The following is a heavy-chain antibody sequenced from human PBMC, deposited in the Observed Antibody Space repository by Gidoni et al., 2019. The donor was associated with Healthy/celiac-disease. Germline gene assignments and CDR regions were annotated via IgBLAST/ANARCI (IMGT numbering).Heavy chain of an antibody. CDR2: IIPIFGTA. D-gene: IGHD3-3*01. J-gene: IGHJ5*02. CDR3: ARGQGTLQFTISRVLVSKNNWFDP. V-gene: IGHV1-69*01. CDR1: GGTFSSYA. Sequence: QVQLVQSGAEVKKPGSSVKVSCKASGGTFSSYAISWVRQAPGQGLEWMGGIIPIFGTANYAQKFQGRVTITADESTSTAYMELSSLRSEDTAVYYCARGQGTLQFTISRVLVSKNNWFDPWGQGTLVTVSS.